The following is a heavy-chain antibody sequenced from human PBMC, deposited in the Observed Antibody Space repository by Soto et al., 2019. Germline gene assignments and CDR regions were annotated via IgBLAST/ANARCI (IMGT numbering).Heavy chain of an antibody. CDR2: ISSSSSTI. V-gene: IGHV3-48*01. D-gene: IGHD3-22*01. Sequence: GGSLRLSCAASGFTFSSYSMNWVRQAPGKGLEWVSYISSSSSTIYYADSVKGRFTISRDNAKNSLYLQMNSLRAEDTAVFYCAVGENYDSSGDDAFDIWGQGTMVTVSS. J-gene: IGHJ3*02. CDR3: AVGENYDSSGDDAFDI. CDR1: GFTFSSYS.